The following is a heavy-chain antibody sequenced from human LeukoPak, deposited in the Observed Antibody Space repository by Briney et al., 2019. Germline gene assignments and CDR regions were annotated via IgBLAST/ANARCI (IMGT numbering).Heavy chain of an antibody. CDR3: ARRPDYYDSSGYYYGYYFDY. Sequence: GGSLRLSCAASGLTFNNYWMHWVRQAPGKGLVWVSRINTDGSSTNYADSVKGRFTISRDNAKNSLYLQMNSLRTEDTAVYYCARRPDYYDSSGYYYGYYFDYWGQGTLVTVSS. CDR1: GLTFNNYW. D-gene: IGHD3-22*01. CDR2: INTDGSST. V-gene: IGHV3-74*01. J-gene: IGHJ4*02.